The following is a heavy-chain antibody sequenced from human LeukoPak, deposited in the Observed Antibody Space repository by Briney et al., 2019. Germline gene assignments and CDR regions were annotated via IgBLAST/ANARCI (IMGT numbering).Heavy chain of an antibody. CDR2: INHSGST. J-gene: IGHJ5*02. CDR1: GGSFSGYY. CDR3: ARGSPPPTIFGVVTRYNWFDP. D-gene: IGHD3-3*01. Sequence: SETLSLTCGVSGGSFSGYYWSWIRQPPGKGLEWIGEINHSGSTNYNPSLKSRVTISVDTSKNQFSLKLSSVTAADTAVYYCARGSPPPTIFGVVTRYNWFDPWGQGTLVTVSS. V-gene: IGHV4-34*01.